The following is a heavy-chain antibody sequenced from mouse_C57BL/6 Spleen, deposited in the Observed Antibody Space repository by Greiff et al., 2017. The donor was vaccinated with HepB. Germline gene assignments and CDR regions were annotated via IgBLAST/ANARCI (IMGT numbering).Heavy chain of an antibody. CDR3: ARDVPHYYAMDY. J-gene: IGHJ4*01. V-gene: IGHV5-16*01. CDR2: INYDGSST. D-gene: IGHD5-1*01. Sequence: EVQLVESEGGLVQPGSSMKLSCTASGFTFSDYYMAWVRQVPEKGLEWVANINYDGSSTYYLDSLKSRFIISRDNAKNILYLQMSSLKSEDTATYYCARDVPHYYAMDYWGQGTSVTVSS. CDR1: GFTFSDYY.